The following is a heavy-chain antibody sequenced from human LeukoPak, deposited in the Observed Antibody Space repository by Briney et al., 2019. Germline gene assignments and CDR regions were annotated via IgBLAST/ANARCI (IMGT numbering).Heavy chain of an antibody. V-gene: IGHV4-39*01. CDR2: IYYSGNT. Sequence: PSETLSLTCTVSGGSIRSSTYYWGWIRQPPGKGLEWIGSIYYSGNTYYNPSLKSRVTTSVDTSKNQFSLKLRSVTAADTAVYYCARLLGGSHYMDVWGKGTTVTVSS. J-gene: IGHJ6*03. D-gene: IGHD3-16*01. CDR1: GGSIRSSTYY. CDR3: ARLLGGSHYMDV.